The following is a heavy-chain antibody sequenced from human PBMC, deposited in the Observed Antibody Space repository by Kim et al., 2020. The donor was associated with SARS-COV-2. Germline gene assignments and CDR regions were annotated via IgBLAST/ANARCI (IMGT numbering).Heavy chain of an antibody. CDR1: GFTFSSYG. D-gene: IGHD5-12*01. CDR2: ISYDGSNK. V-gene: IGHV3-33*05. J-gene: IGHJ4*02. Sequence: GGSLRLSCAASGFTFSSYGMHWVRQAPGKGLEWVVVISYDGSNKYYADSVKGRFTISRDNSKNTLYLQMNSLRAEDTAVYYCARGGGDGYNWDYWGQGTLVTVSS. CDR3: ARGGGDGYNWDY.